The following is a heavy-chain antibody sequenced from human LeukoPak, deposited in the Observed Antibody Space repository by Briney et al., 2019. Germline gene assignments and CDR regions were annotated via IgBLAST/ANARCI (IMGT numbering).Heavy chain of an antibody. CDR1: GFTVSNAW. CDR2: TKSKTDGGTT. J-gene: IGHJ4*02. CDR3: TTAPSYADY. V-gene: IGHV3-15*01. D-gene: IGHD3-10*01. Sequence: GGSLRLSCVASGFTVSNAWMSWVRQAPGKGLEWIGRTKSKTDGGTTDYAAPVKGRFTISRDASKNTLYLQMNSLKTDDTAVYYCTTAPSYADYWGQGTLVTVSS.